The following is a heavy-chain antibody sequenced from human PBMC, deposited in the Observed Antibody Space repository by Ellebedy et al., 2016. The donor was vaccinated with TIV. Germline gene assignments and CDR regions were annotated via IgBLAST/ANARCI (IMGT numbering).Heavy chain of an antibody. CDR2: INPNSGDT. CDR3: ARVPHLEWLLFNWFDP. J-gene: IGHJ5*02. Sequence: ASVKVSCKASGYTFTSYGISWVRQAPGQGLTWVGRINPNSGDTDYAQEFQGWVTLTRDTSESTCFMEMHRLRSNDTAVYYCARVPHLEWLLFNWFDPWGQGTLVTVSS. D-gene: IGHD3-3*01. CDR1: GYTFTSYG. V-gene: IGHV1-2*04.